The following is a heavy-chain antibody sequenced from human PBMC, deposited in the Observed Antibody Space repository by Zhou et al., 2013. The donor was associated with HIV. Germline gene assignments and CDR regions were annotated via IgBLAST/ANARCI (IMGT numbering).Heavy chain of an antibody. CDR3: ARGGHRRLYDSSGYYFEY. CDR1: GGTFSSYA. V-gene: IGHV1-69*05. CDR2: IIPIFGTA. J-gene: IGHJ4*02. Sequence: QVQLVQSGAEVKKPGSSVKVSCKASGGTFSSYAISWVRQAPGQGLEWMGGIIPIFGTANYAQQFRGRVTMTRDSSTSTVYMELSSLRSVDTAVYYCARGGHRRLYDSSGYYFEYWGQGTLVTVSS. D-gene: IGHD3-22*01.